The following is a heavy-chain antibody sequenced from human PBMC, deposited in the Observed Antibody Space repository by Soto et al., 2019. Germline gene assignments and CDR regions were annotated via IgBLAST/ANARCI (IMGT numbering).Heavy chain of an antibody. CDR3: ARRVKGSGSYYRDYYYYGMDV. Sequence: PSETLSLTCTVSGGSISSYYWSWIRQPPGKGLEWFGYIYYSGSTNYNPSLKSRVTISVDTSKNQLSLKLSSVTAADTAVYYCARRVKGSGSYYRDYYYYGMDVWGQGTTVTVSS. V-gene: IGHV4-59*01. CDR1: GGSISSYY. CDR2: IYYSGST. J-gene: IGHJ6*02. D-gene: IGHD3-10*01.